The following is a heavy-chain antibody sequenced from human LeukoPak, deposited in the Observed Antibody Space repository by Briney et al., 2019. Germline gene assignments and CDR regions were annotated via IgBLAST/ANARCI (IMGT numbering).Heavy chain of an antibody. J-gene: IGHJ4*02. CDR1: GGSISSYY. CDR2: IYYSGST. V-gene: IGHV4-59*01. CDR3: ARDGGPLRGYSYDY. D-gene: IGHD5-18*01. Sequence: SETLSLTCTVSGGSISSYYWSWIRQPPGKGLEWIGYIYYSGSTNYNPSLKSRVTISVDTSKNQFSLKLSSVTAADTVVYYCARDGGPLRGYSYDYWGQGTLVTVSS.